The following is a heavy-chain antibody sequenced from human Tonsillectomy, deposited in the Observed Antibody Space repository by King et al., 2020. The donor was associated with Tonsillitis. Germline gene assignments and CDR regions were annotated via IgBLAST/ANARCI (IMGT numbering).Heavy chain of an antibody. CDR2: INHSGNT. CDR3: ARDMYIAVAPSPY. D-gene: IGHD6-19*01. CDR1: GGSFSGYY. V-gene: IGHV4-34*01. J-gene: IGHJ1*01. Sequence: VQLPQWGAGLLKPSETLSLTCAVYGGSFSGYYWSWIRQPPGKGLEWIGEINHSGNTNYNPSLKSRVTISVDTSKNQFSLKLSSVTAADTAVYYCARDMYIAVAPSPYWGQGTLVTVSS.